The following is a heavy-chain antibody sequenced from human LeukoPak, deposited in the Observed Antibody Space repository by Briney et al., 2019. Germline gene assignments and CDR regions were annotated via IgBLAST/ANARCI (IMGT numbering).Heavy chain of an antibody. CDR1: GFTFSNYA. Sequence: GGSLRLSCAASGFTFSNYAMSWVRQAPGKGLEWVSGISGSGGSDSGGSTYYANSVKGRFTISRDNSKNTLYLQMNSLRAEDPAVYYCAKSDSWNAFDIWGQGTMVTVSS. CDR3: AKSDSWNAFDI. J-gene: IGHJ3*02. CDR2: ISGSGGSDSGGST. D-gene: IGHD6-13*01. V-gene: IGHV3-23*01.